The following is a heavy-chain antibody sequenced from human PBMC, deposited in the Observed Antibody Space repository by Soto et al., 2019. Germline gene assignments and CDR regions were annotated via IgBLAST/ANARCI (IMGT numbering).Heavy chain of an antibody. D-gene: IGHD3-3*01. Sequence: ASVKVSCKASGYTFTSDDINWVRQATGQGLEWMGWMNPNSGNTGYAQKFQGRVTMTRNTSISTAYMELSSLRSEDTAVYYCAKQTPGPITIFGVVTHYYYYYGMDVWGQGTTVTVSS. V-gene: IGHV1-8*01. CDR3: AKQTPGPITIFGVVTHYYYYYGMDV. CDR1: GYTFTSDD. J-gene: IGHJ6*02. CDR2: MNPNSGNT.